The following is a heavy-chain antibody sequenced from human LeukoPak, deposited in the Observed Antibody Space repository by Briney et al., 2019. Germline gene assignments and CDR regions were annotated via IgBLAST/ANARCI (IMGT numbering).Heavy chain of an antibody. D-gene: IGHD3-16*01. CDR1: GYTFTAYY. V-gene: IGHV1-2*02. J-gene: IGHJ4*02. Sequence: ASGKVCCEASGYTFTAYYMHWVRQAPGQGLEWMGWINPNSGATNYAQKFRGRVTMTRDTSISTAYMELSRLTSDDTAVFYCAREDYVSMGVDYWGQGTLVTVSS. CDR3: AREDYVSMGVDY. CDR2: INPNSGAT.